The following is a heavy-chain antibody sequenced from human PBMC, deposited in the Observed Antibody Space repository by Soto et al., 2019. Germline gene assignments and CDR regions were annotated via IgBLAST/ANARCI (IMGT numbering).Heavy chain of an antibody. Sequence: ASVKVTCKASGYTFTSYGISWVRQAPGQRLEWMGWISPYNGNTKYAQNLQGRVTITADESTSTAYMELSSLRSEDTAVYYCARGRSWLQFRDAFDIWGQGTMVTVSS. CDR1: GYTFTSYG. J-gene: IGHJ3*02. CDR3: ARGRSWLQFRDAFDI. V-gene: IGHV1-18*01. D-gene: IGHD5-12*01. CDR2: ISPYNGNT.